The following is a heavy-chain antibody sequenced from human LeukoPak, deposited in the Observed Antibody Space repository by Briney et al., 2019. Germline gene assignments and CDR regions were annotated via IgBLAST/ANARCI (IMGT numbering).Heavy chain of an antibody. CDR2: ISWNSGSI. CDR1: GFTFDDYA. V-gene: IGHV3-9*01. D-gene: IGHD2-2*01. CDR3: ARDRGSVVPAADVFDI. J-gene: IGHJ3*02. Sequence: GGSLRLSCAASGFTFDDYAMHWVRQAPGKGLEWVSGISWNSGSIYYADSVRGRFTISRDNAKNSLYLQMNSLRAEDTAVYYCARDRGSVVPAADVFDIGGKGTMVTVSS.